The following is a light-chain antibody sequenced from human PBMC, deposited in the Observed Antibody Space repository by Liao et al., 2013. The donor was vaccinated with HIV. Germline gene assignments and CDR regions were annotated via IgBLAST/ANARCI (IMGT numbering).Light chain of an antibody. CDR2: YDK. V-gene: IGLV3-1*01. CDR1: KLGDKY. CDR3: QVWDTSTDHYV. J-gene: IGLJ1*01. Sequence: SYELTQPPSVSVSPGQTASITCSGDKLGDKYACWYQQKPGQSPVMVIYYDKDRPSGIPERFSGSNSGNTATLTISRVEAGDEADYYCQVWDTSTDHYVFGTATKVTVL.